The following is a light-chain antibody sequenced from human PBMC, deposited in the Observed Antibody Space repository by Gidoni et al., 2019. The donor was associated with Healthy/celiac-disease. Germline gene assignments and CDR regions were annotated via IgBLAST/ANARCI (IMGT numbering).Light chain of an antibody. CDR3: QQSYSTPYT. Sequence: DIQMTQSPSSLSASVGDRVTITCRASQSISSYLNWYQQKQGKAPKLLIYAASSLQSVVPSRFSGSGSGTDFTITISSLQPEDFATYYCQQSYSTPYTFGQGTKLEIK. V-gene: IGKV1-39*01. CDR2: AAS. J-gene: IGKJ2*01. CDR1: QSISSY.